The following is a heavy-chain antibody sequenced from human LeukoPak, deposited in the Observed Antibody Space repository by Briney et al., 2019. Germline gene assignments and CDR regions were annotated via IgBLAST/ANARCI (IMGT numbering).Heavy chain of an antibody. J-gene: IGHJ6*03. V-gene: IGHV4-38-2*02. D-gene: IGHD4-17*01. CDR2: IYHSGST. Sequence: PSETLSLTRTVSGFSISSGYYWGWIRQPPGKGLEWIGNIYHSGSTYYNPSLKSRVSISVDKSKNQFSLKLSSVTAADTAVYYCARTVTTGYYYMDVWGKGATVTVSS. CDR1: GFSISSGYY. CDR3: ARTVTTGYYYMDV.